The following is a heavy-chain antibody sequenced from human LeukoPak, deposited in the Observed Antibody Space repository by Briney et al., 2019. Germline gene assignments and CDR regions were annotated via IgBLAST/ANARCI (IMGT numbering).Heavy chain of an antibody. CDR1: GFTFSSYR. J-gene: IGHJ4*02. CDR2: IKQDGSES. V-gene: IGHV3-7*02. D-gene: IGHD3-9*01. Sequence: GGSLTLSCEASGFTFSSYRMRWVGQAPGKGPEWVANIKQDGSESYYVDYVKGRFTISRDNTKNSLYLQMSSLRAEDTAVCYCARCYHISTDYFDDWGQGTLVTVAS. CDR3: ARCYHISTDYFDD.